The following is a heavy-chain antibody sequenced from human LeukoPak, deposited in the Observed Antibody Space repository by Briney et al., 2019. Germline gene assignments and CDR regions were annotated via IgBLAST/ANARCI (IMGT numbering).Heavy chain of an antibody. J-gene: IGHJ4*02. CDR1: GFTFSSYW. Sequence: PGGSLRLSCAASGFTFSSYWMSWVRQAPGKGLEWVANIKQDGSEKYYVDSVKGRFTISRDNAKNSLYLQMNSLRAEDTAVYYCARDMSSSWYAYHDYWGQGTLVTVSS. CDR3: ARDMSSSWYAYHDY. CDR2: IKQDGSEK. V-gene: IGHV3-7*01. D-gene: IGHD6-13*01.